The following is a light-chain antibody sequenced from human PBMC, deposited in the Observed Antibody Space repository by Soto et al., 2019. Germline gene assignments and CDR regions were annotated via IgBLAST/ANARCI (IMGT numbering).Light chain of an antibody. Sequence: QSALTQPPSASGTPGQRVTISCSGSSSNIGSNYVYWYQQLPGTAPKLLIYRNNQRPSGVPDRFSGSKSGTSASLAISGLRSEDEADYYCAAWDDSLSGPVLGGGTKLTVL. CDR3: AAWDDSLSGPV. CDR1: SSNIGSNY. J-gene: IGLJ2*01. CDR2: RNN. V-gene: IGLV1-47*01.